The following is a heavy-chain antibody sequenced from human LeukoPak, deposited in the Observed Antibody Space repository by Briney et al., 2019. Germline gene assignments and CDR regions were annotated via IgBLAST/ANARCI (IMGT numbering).Heavy chain of an antibody. CDR1: GFTFSSYA. J-gene: IGHJ4*02. V-gene: IGHV3-30-3*01. D-gene: IGHD6-13*01. CDR2: ISYDGSNK. CDR3: ARAPYKDSGSWYGAPPVGYFDY. Sequence: GGSLRLSCAASGFTFSSYAMHWVRQAPGKGLEWVAVISYDGSNKYYADSVKGRFTISRDNSKNTLYLQMNSLRAEDTAVYYCARAPYKDSGSWYGAPPVGYFDYWGQGTLVTVSS.